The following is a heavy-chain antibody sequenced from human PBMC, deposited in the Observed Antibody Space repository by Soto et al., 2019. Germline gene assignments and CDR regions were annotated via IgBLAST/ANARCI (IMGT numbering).Heavy chain of an antibody. Sequence: EVQLVESGGGLVQPGRSLRLSCVISAVAFDDYAMHWVRQVPGKGLEWVAGISWSGSTIDYADSVKGRFTISRDNAKNSLYLEMSGLRPDDTAVYYCTKEVRHHFSYYLDNWGQGTLVTVSS. CDR3: TKEVRHHFSYYLDN. CDR2: ISWSGSTI. V-gene: IGHV3-9*01. CDR1: AVAFDDYA. D-gene: IGHD3-3*02. J-gene: IGHJ4*02.